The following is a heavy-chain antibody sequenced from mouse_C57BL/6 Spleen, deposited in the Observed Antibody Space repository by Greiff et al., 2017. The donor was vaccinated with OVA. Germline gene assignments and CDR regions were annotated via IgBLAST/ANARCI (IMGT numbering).Heavy chain of an antibody. D-gene: IGHD2-1*01. CDR3: ARGAGNYGVYWYFDV. CDR1: GYTFTSYW. V-gene: IGHV1-55*01. CDR2: IYPGSGST. J-gene: IGHJ1*03. Sequence: VQLQQSGAELVKPGASVKMSCKASGYTFTSYWITWVKQRPGQGLEWIGDIYPGSGSTNYNEKFKSKATLTVDTSSSTAYMQLSSLTSEDSAVYYCARGAGNYGVYWYFDVWGTGTTVTVSS.